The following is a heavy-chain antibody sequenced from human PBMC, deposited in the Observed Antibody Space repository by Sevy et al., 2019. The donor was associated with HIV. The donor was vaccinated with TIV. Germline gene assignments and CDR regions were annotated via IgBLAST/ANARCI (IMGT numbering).Heavy chain of an antibody. J-gene: IGHJ4*02. D-gene: IGHD3-10*01. CDR2: ISSSSSYI. Sequence: GGSLRLSCAASGFTFSSYSMNWVRQAPGKGLEWVSSISSSSSYIYYAVSVKGRFTISRDNAKNSLYLQMNSLRAEDTAVYYCARDRGGRGYYGSGSYYNYFDYWGQGTLVTVSS. CDR3: ARDRGGRGYYGSGSYYNYFDY. V-gene: IGHV3-21*01. CDR1: GFTFSSYS.